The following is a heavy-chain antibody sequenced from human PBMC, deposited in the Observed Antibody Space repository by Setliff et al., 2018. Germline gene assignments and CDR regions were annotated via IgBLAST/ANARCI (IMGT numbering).Heavy chain of an antibody. CDR3: VRDDADNYDAFDN. CDR2: IKQDGSTK. V-gene: IGHV3-7*01. D-gene: IGHD3-22*01. CDR1: GFTLSDHY. Sequence: LRLSCAASGFTLSDHYIDWIRQAPGKGLEWVADIKQDGSTKYYLDSVKGRFTISRDNAKRSLYLQMNGLRADDTGVYYCVRDDADNYDAFDNWGQGTLVTVSS. J-gene: IGHJ3*02.